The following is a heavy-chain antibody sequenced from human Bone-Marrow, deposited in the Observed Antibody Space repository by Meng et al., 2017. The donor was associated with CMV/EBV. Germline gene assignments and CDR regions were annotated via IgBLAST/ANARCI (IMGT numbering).Heavy chain of an antibody. CDR3: ARGEAICEVTMTGSWFDP. Sequence: GYYAPCVRRARRHPLKWLGWLTPHNGDTNYARNLQGRVALTRDTSTSTVYLELRRMTSDDTAMYFCARGEAICEVTMTGSWFDPWGHGTLVTVSS. V-gene: IGHV1-2*02. D-gene: IGHD3-3*01. CDR2: LTPHNGDT. CDR1: GYY. J-gene: IGHJ5*02.